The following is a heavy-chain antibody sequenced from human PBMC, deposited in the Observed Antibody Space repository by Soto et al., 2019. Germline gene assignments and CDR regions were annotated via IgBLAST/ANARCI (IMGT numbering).Heavy chain of an antibody. CDR2: IYYSGST. Sequence: PSETLSLTCTVSGGSISSYYWSWIRQPPGKGLEWIGYIYYSGSTNYNPSLKSRVTISVDTSKNQFSLKLSSVTAADTAVYYCAREGLEPTTVTMYHYYYYYMAVWGKGTTVTVSS. D-gene: IGHD4-4*01. CDR1: GGSISSYY. J-gene: IGHJ6*03. CDR3: AREGLEPTTVTMYHYYYYYMAV. V-gene: IGHV4-59*01.